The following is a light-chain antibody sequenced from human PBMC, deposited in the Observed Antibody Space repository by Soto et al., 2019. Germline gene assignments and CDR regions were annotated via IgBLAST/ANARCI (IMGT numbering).Light chain of an antibody. J-gene: IGLJ2*01. Sequence: SSELTQPPSVSVSPGQTASITCSGDKLGDKYACWYQQKPGQSPVLVIYQDSKRPSGIPERFSGANSGNTATLTISGTQAMEEADYYCQAWDSSTAWEVFGGGTQLTVL. V-gene: IGLV3-1*01. CDR1: KLGDKY. CDR2: QDS. CDR3: QAWDSSTAWEV.